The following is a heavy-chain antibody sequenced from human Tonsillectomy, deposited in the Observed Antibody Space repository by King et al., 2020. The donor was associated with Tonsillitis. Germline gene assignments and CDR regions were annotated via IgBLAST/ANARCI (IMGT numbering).Heavy chain of an antibody. Sequence: VQLVQSGAEVKKPGSSVKVSCKASGGTFSTYAISWVRQAPGQGLEWMGGIIPIFGTPNYAQKFQGRFTITADESTSTAYIKLSSLRSEDTAVYYCARGGENWFDPWGQGTLVTVSS. CDR3: ARGGENWFDP. V-gene: IGHV1-69*01. CDR1: GGTFSTYA. J-gene: IGHJ5*02. CDR2: IIPIFGTP.